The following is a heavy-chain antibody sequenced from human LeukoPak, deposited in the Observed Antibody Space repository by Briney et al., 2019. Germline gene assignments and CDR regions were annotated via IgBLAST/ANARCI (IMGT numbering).Heavy chain of an antibody. CDR2: FYSRGTT. D-gene: IGHD5-24*01. CDR1: GDSISSGNRY. V-gene: IGHV4-61*02. CDR3: ATYSDGWHYSDY. Sequence: PSQTLSLTCTVSGDSISSGNRYWSWVRQPAGEGREWIGRFYSRGTTKYNPSFKSRVTISLDTSKNQFSLKLSSVTAADTAVYYCATYSDGWHYSDYWGQGTLVTVSS. J-gene: IGHJ4*02.